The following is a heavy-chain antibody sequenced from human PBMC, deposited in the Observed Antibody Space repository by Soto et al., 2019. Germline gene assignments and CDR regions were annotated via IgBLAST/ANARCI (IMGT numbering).Heavy chain of an antibody. Sequence: QVQLQESGPGLVKPSQTLSLTCTVSGGSISSGGYYWSWIRQHPGKGLEWIGYLYYSGSTYYNPSLKIHVTISVDTSKNQFSLKLSSVTAADTAVYYCASFALDTAMSTLGQPFDYWGQGTLVTVSS. V-gene: IGHV4-31*01. CDR1: GGSISSGGYY. CDR3: ASFALDTAMSTLGQPFDY. D-gene: IGHD5-18*01. CDR2: LYYSGST. J-gene: IGHJ4*02.